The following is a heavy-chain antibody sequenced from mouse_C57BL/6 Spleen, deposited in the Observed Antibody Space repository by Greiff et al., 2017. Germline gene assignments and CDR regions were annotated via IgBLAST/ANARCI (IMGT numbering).Heavy chain of an antibody. V-gene: IGHV1-55*01. CDR1: GYTFTSYW. D-gene: IGHD2-3*01. Sequence: QVQLQQPGAELVKPGASVKMSCKASGYTFTSYWITWVKQRPGQGLEWIGDIYPGSGSTNYNEKFKSKATLTVDTSSSTAYMQLSSLTSEDAAGYYCAREGPYDGYYEGFDYWGQGTTLTVSS. J-gene: IGHJ2*01. CDR3: AREGPYDGYYEGFDY. CDR2: IYPGSGST.